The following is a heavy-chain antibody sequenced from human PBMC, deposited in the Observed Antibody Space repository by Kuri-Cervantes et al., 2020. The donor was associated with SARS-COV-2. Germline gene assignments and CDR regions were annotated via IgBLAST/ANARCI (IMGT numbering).Heavy chain of an antibody. CDR3: ARGPYYYDSSGYLADYYMDV. Sequence: SVKVSCKASGGTFSSYAISWVRQAPGQGLEWMGGIIPIFGTANYAQKFQGRVTTTTDESTSTAYMELSSLRSEDTAVYYCARGPYYYDSSGYLADYYMDVWGKGTTVTVSS. V-gene: IGHV1-69*05. D-gene: IGHD3-22*01. J-gene: IGHJ6*03. CDR1: GGTFSSYA. CDR2: IIPIFGTA.